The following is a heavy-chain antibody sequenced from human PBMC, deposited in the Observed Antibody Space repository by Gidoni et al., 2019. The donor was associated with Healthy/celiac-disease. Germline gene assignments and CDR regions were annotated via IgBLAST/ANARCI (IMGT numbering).Heavy chain of an antibody. CDR2: ISGSGGST. D-gene: IGHD3-22*01. Sequence: EVQLLESGGGLVQPGGSLRLSCAASGFTFSSYAMSWVRQAPGKGLEWVSVISGSGGSTYYADSVKGRFTISRDNSKNTLYLQMNSLRAEDTAVYYCAKVYYYDSSGYYYHYGMDVWGQGTTVTVSS. CDR3: AKVYYYDSSGYYYHYGMDV. V-gene: IGHV3-23*01. J-gene: IGHJ6*02. CDR1: GFTFSSYA.